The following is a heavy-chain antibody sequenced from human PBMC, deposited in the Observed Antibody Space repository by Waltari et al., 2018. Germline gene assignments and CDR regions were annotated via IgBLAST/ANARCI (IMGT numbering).Heavy chain of an antibody. CDR1: GYSFSDYY. V-gene: IGHV1-2*02. J-gene: IGHJ5*02. CDR3: ARNKGKTISTRRAFRLDP. Sequence: QVQLVQSGAEVKKPGASVKVSCKSSGYSFSDYYINWVRQAPGQGLEWMGWVKPSSGATTYEQKVQARVTMTRDRATNTAYMDLRGLTPDDTAVYFCARNKGKTISTRRAFRLDPWGQGTLVSVSS. D-gene: IGHD1-1*01. CDR2: VKPSSGAT.